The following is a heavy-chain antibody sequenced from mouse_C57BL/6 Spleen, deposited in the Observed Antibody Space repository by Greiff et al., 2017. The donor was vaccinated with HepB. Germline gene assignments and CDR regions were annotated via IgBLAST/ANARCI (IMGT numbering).Heavy chain of an antibody. J-gene: IGHJ3*01. CDR2: IDPETGGT. Sequence: VQLQQSGAELVRPGASVTLSCKASGYTFTDYEMHWVKQTPVHGLEWIGAIDPETGGTAYNQKFKGKAILTADKSSSTAYMELRSLTSEDSAVYYCTREGPYYYGFAYWGQGTLVTVSA. V-gene: IGHV1-15*01. CDR3: TREGPYYYGFAY. D-gene: IGHD1-1*01. CDR1: GYTFTDYE.